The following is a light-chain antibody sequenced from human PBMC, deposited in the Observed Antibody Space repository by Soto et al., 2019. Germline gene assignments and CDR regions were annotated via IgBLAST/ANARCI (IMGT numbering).Light chain of an antibody. CDR3: MQGTHWPPWT. Sequence: DVVMTQSPLSLVVTLGQPASISCRSTHSLVFTDGDTYLSRFHQRPGQSPRRLIYKVSNRDSGVPDRFSGSGSGTDFTLKISSVEAEDVGVYYCMQGTHWPPWTFGQGTKVEIK. CDR2: KVS. CDR1: HSLVFTDGDTY. V-gene: IGKV2-30*01. J-gene: IGKJ1*01.